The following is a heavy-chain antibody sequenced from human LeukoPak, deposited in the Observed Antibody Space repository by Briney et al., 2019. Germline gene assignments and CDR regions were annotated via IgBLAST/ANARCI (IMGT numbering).Heavy chain of an antibody. CDR2: INHSGST. V-gene: IGHV4-34*01. CDR3: ARNYDSSGYPIDYYYYGMDV. D-gene: IGHD3-22*01. J-gene: IGHJ6*02. Sequence: SETLSLTCAVYGGSFSGYYWSWIRQPPGKGLEWIGEINHSGSTNYNPSLKSRVTISVDTSKNQFSLKLSSVTAADTAVYYCARNYDSSGYPIDYYYYGMDVWGQGTTVTVSS. CDR1: GGSFSGYY.